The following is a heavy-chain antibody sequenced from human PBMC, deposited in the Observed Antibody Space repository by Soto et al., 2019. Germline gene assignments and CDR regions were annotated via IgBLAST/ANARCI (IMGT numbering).Heavy chain of an antibody. CDR2: VKSRTDGGTT. Sequence: PGGSLRLSCAASGFTFSNAWMSWVRQAPGKGLEWVGRVKSRTDGGTTDYAAPVKGRFTISRDDSKNTLSLQMNSLRAEDTALYYCAKSYSSNWYDYFDYWGQGTLVTVSS. V-gene: IGHV3-15*01. CDR3: AKSYSSNWYDYFDY. CDR1: GFTFSNAW. J-gene: IGHJ4*02. D-gene: IGHD6-13*01.